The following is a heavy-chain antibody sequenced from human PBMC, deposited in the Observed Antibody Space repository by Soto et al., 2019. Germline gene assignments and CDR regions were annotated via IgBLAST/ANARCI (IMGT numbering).Heavy chain of an antibody. V-gene: IGHV1-24*01. Sequence: ASVKVSCKVSGYTLTELSMHWVRQAPGKGLEWMGGFDPEDGETIYAQKFQGRVTMTEDTSTDTAYMELSSLRSEDTAVYYCATDRGLGYCSSTSCYFFDYWGQGTLVTVS. CDR2: FDPEDGET. CDR1: GYTLTELS. CDR3: ATDRGLGYCSSTSCYFFDY. J-gene: IGHJ4*02. D-gene: IGHD2-2*03.